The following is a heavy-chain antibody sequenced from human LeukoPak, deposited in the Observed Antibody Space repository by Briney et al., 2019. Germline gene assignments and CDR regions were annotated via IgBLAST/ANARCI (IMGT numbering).Heavy chain of an antibody. Sequence: GGSLRLSCAASGFTFSSYGMHWVRQAPGKGLEWVAVIWYDGSNKYYADSVKGRFTISRDNSKNTLYLQMNSLRAEDTAVYYCASTSGWYEPIDYWGQRTLVTVSS. D-gene: IGHD6-19*01. CDR2: IWYDGSNK. J-gene: IGHJ4*02. CDR1: GFTFSSYG. V-gene: IGHV3-33*01. CDR3: ASTSGWYEPIDY.